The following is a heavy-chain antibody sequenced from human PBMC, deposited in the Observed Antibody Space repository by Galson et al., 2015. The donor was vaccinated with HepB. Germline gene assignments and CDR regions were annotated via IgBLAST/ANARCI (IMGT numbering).Heavy chain of an antibody. CDR2: INHSGST. D-gene: IGHD5-24*01. CDR1: GGSFSGYY. CDR3: ARGLPGATRSYYYYMDV. J-gene: IGHJ6*03. Sequence: SETLSLTCAVYGGSFSGYYWSWIRQPPGKGLEWIGEINHSGSTNYNPSLKSRVTISVDTSKNQFSLKLSSVTAADTAVYYCARGLPGATRSYYYYMDVWGKGTTVTVSS. V-gene: IGHV4-34*01.